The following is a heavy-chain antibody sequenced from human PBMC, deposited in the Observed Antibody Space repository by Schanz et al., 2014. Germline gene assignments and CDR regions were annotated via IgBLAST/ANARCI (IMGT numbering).Heavy chain of an antibody. CDR2: ICSSGNTI. Sequence: VQLVESGGGLVQPGGSLRLSCGGSGFTFSDYYMSWIRQAPGKGLEWVSYICSSGNTIYYADSVKGRFTVSRDNAKNSMYLHMKSLRGEDTAVYYCARDNYYGSGSCAYWGQGTLVTVSS. V-gene: IGHV3-11*04. CDR1: GFTFSDYY. J-gene: IGHJ4*02. D-gene: IGHD3-10*01. CDR3: ARDNYYGSGSCAY.